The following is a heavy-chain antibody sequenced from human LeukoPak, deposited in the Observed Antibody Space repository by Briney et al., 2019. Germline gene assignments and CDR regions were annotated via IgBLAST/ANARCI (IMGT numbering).Heavy chain of an antibody. J-gene: IGHJ4*02. V-gene: IGHV1-8*03. D-gene: IGHD5-12*01. CDR2: MNPNSGNT. CDR3: ARGVATDF. CDR1: GYTFTSYA. Sequence: GASVKVSCKASGYTFTSYAMNWVRQATGQGLEWMGWMNPNSGNTDYAQKFQGRVTLTRNTSISTAYMELSSLRSEDTAVYYCARGVATDFWGQGTLVTVSS.